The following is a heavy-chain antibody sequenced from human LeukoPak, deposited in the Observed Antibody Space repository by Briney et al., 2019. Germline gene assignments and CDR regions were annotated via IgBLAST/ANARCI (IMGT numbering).Heavy chain of an antibody. CDR2: ISAYNGNT. CDR1: GYTSTNYG. Sequence: ASVKVSCKASGYTSTNYGISWVRQAPGQGLEWMGWISAYNGNTNFAQKLQGRLTLTTDTSTGTAYMELRSLRSDDTAVYYCAGYYYDSSGYPRPWFDPWGQGTLVTVSS. D-gene: IGHD3-22*01. V-gene: IGHV1-18*01. J-gene: IGHJ5*02. CDR3: AGYYYDSSGYPRPWFDP.